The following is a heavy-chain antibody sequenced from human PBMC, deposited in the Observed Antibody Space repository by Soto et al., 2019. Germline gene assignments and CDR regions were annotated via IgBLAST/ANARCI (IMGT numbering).Heavy chain of an antibody. CDR1: GFTFSTYD. V-gene: IGHV3-30*18. J-gene: IGHJ4*02. D-gene: IGHD3-10*01. CDR2: ISFDGSNQ. Sequence: QVQLVESGGGVVQPGRSLRLSCAASGFTFSTYDMHWVRQAPGKGLEWVALISFDGSNQYYADSVKGRFTISRDNSKNTLYLQMSSLRAEDTAVYYCSKVGDYMTHGSGNYFDNWGQGALVTVSS. CDR3: SKVGDYMTHGSGNYFDN.